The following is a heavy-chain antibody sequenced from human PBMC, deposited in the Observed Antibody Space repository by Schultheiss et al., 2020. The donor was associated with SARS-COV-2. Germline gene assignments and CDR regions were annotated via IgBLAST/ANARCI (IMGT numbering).Heavy chain of an antibody. Sequence: GGSLRLSCKGSGYSFTSYWIAWVRQMPGKGLEWMGIIYPGDSDTRYSPSFQGQVTISADKSISTAYLQWSSLKASDTAMYYCARTGYSSGWHYGMDVWGQGTTVTVSS. J-gene: IGHJ6*02. D-gene: IGHD6-19*01. CDR3: ARTGYSSGWHYGMDV. CDR2: IYPGDSDT. CDR1: GYSFTSYW. V-gene: IGHV5-51*01.